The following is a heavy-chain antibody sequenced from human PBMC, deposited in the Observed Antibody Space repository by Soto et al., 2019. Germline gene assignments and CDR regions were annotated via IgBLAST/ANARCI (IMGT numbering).Heavy chain of an antibody. D-gene: IGHD3-22*01. CDR3: ARDPHYYDSSGYYRPGAFDI. Sequence: SETLSLTCTVSGGSISSYYWSWIRQPPGKGLEWIGYIYYSGSTNYNPSLKSRVTISVDTSKNQFSLKLSSVTAADTAVYYCARDPHYYDSSGYYRPGAFDIWGQGTMVTVSS. J-gene: IGHJ3*02. V-gene: IGHV4-59*01. CDR1: GGSISSYY. CDR2: IYYSGST.